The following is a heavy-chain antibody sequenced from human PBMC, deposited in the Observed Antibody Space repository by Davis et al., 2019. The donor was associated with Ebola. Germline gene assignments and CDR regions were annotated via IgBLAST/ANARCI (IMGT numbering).Heavy chain of an antibody. V-gene: IGHV1-69*06. CDR1: GGTFSSYA. D-gene: IGHD4-11*01. CDR3: ARDYGWVTTVTTRYYYYGMDV. CDR2: IIPIFGTA. J-gene: IGHJ6*02. Sequence: SVKVSCKASGGTFSSYAISWVRQAPGQGLEWMGGIIPIFGTANYAQKFQGRVTITADKSTSTAYMELRSLRSDDTAVYYCARDYGWVTTVTTRYYYYGMDVWGQGTTVTVSS.